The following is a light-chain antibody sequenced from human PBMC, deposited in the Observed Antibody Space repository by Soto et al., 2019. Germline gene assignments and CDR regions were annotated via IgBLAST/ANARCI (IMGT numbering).Light chain of an antibody. J-gene: IGKJ4*01. CDR3: QQRNNWPLT. V-gene: IGKV3-11*01. CDR2: EAS. CDR1: RGISSY. Sequence: TMLTQSPATLSLSKGERATLSCRASRGISSYLGWYQQKPGQPPRLLIYEASNRATGIPARFSGSGSGTDFTLTISSLEPEDFAVYYCQQRNNWPLTFGGGTKVDIK.